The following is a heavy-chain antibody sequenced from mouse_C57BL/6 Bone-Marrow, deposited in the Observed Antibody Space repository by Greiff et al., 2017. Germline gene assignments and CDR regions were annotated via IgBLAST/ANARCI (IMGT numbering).Heavy chain of an antibody. V-gene: IGHV1-53*01. J-gene: IGHJ2*01. Sequence: VQLQESGPVLVKPGASVKLSCKASGYTFTSYWMHWVKQRPGQGLEWIGNINPSNGGTNYNEKFKSKATLTVDKSSSTAYMQLSSLTSEDSAVYYCARRYSNRYYFDYWGQGTTLTVSS. CDR2: INPSNGGT. CDR1: GYTFTSYW. D-gene: IGHD2-5*01. CDR3: ARRYSNRYYFDY.